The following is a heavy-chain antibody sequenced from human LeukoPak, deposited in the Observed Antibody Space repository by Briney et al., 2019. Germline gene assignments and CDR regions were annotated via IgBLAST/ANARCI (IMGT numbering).Heavy chain of an antibody. V-gene: IGHV1-8*01. CDR2: INPNNGNT. CDR1: GYTFTSYD. D-gene: IGHD1-7*01. J-gene: IGHJ4*02. CDR3: VAIIGSTSDY. Sequence: ASVKVSCKASGYTFTSYDVNWVRQVPGHGLEWMGWINPNNGNTGYAQKSQGRFTMTRGSSISTVYMELSSLRLEDTAVYYCVAIIGSTSDYWGQGTPVTVSS.